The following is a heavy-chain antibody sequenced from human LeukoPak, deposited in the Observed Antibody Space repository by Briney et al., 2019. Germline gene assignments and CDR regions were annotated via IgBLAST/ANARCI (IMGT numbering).Heavy chain of an antibody. CDR3: ARDRRSIDY. CDR2: IYYSGST. V-gene: IGHV4-39*07. J-gene: IGHJ4*02. Sequence: PSETLSLTCTVSGGSISSSSYYWGWIRQPPGKGLEWIGSIYYSGSTYYNPSLKSRVTISVDTSKNQFSLKLSSVTAADTAVYYCARDRRSIDYWGQGTLVTVSS. D-gene: IGHD6-13*01. CDR1: GGSISSSSYY.